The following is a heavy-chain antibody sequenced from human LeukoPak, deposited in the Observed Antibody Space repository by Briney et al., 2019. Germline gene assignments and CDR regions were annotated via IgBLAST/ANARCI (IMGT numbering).Heavy chain of an antibody. J-gene: IGHJ4*02. CDR1: GGSLSFYY. Sequence: SETLSLTCGVSGGSLSFYYWSWIRQSPGKGLEWIAEISQNGDSNYNMSLKSRVTISVDTSKNQFSLKLSSVTAADTAVYYCARDRHSSSWHYYFDYWGQGTLVTVSS. CDR2: ISQNGDS. V-gene: IGHV4-34*01. D-gene: IGHD6-13*01. CDR3: ARDRHSSSWHYYFDY.